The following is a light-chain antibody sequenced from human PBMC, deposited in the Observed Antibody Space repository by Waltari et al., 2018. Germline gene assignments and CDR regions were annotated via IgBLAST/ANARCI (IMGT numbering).Light chain of an antibody. CDR1: QSISRS. V-gene: IGKV1-39*01. J-gene: IGKJ1*01. CDR3: QQSNSIPRT. CDR2: GAS. Sequence: IQMTQSPSSLSSSLLYIFTITCRASQSISRSLNWYQLKPGKAPNLLIHGASSLHSGVPSRFSGSGSGTDFTLTISSLQPEDFATYYCQQSNSIPRTFGQGTKVEIK.